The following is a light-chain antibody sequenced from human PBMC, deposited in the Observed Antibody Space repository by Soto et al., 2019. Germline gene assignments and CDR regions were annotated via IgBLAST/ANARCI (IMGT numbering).Light chain of an antibody. CDR3: QHYNSYPWT. J-gene: IGKJ1*01. CDR2: KAS. CDR1: QSISSW. V-gene: IGKV1-5*03. Sequence: DIQMTQSPSTLSASVGDRVTITCRASQSISSWLAWYQQKPGKAPKLLIYKASSLESGVPSRFSGSGSGTEFTLTISSLQPDDFPPYYCQHYNSYPWTFGQGTKVDIK.